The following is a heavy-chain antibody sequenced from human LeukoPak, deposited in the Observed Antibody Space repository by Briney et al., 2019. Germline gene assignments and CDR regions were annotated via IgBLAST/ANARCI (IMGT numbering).Heavy chain of an antibody. CDR2: VYYSGNT. D-gene: IGHD2-2*01. J-gene: IGHJ4*02. V-gene: IGHV4-59*01. CDR1: GGSYY. CDR3: ARGRYQLDY. Sequence: SETLSLTCTVSGGSYYWSWIRQPPGKGLEWIGSVYYSGNTNYNPSLKSRVTISLDTSKNQFSLKLRSVTTADTAVYYCARGRYQLDYWGQGTLVTVSS.